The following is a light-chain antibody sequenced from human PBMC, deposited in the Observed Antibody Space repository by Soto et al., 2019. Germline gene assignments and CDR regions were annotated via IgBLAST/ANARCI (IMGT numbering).Light chain of an antibody. CDR1: SSDVGGYDY. Sequence: QSLLTQPASVSGSPGQSITISCTGTSSDVGGYDYVSWYQLHPGKAPKLMVFEVSNRPSGVSYRFSGSKSGNTASLTISGLQAEDEADYYCAAWDESLSGFYACGPGTKVTVL. J-gene: IGLJ1*01. CDR2: EVS. V-gene: IGLV2-14*01. CDR3: AAWDESLSGFYA.